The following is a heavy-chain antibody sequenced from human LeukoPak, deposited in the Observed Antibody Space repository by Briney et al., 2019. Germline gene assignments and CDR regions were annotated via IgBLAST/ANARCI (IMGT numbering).Heavy chain of an antibody. Sequence: GASVTVSFMSCVYTFTDYYMHWVRQAPGQGLEWLGWINPNSGGTNYAQKFQGRVPMSRDTSISTAYMELSWLTSDDTAVYYCARSSSRGNWFDPWGQGTLVTVSS. CDR3: ARSSSRGNWFDP. CDR1: VYTFTDYY. V-gene: IGHV1-2*02. CDR2: INPNSGGT. D-gene: IGHD1-26*01. J-gene: IGHJ5*02.